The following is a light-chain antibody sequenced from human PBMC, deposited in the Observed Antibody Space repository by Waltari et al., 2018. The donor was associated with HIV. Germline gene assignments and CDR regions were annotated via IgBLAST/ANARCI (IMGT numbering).Light chain of an antibody. CDR2: QDS. CDR1: KLGDKY. J-gene: IGLJ2*01. Sequence: SYELTQPPSVSVSPGQIASITCSGDKLGDKYACWYQQKPGQSPVLVIYQDSKRPSGIPERVSGSNSGNTATLTISGTQAMDEADYYCQAWDSSTVVFGGGTKLTVL. V-gene: IGLV3-1*01. CDR3: QAWDSSTVV.